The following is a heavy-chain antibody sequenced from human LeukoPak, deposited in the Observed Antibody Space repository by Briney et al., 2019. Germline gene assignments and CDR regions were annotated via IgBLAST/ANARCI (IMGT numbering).Heavy chain of an antibody. CDR3: ARSRDYYDSSGYYYDAFDI. CDR2: IYPGDSDT. D-gene: IGHD3-22*01. CDR1: EYRFTSYW. J-gene: IGHJ3*02. Sequence: GESLKISFKCSEYRFTSYWIGWVRQMPGEGLEWMGIIYPGDSDTRYSPSFQGQVTISADKSISTAYLQWSSLKASDTAMYYCARSRDYYDSSGYYYDAFDIWGQGTMVTVSS. V-gene: IGHV5-51*01.